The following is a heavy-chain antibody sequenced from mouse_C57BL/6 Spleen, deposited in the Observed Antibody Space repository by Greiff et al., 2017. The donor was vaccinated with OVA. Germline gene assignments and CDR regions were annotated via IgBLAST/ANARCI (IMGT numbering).Heavy chain of an antibody. CDR1: GYTFTDYE. J-gene: IGHJ4*01. D-gene: IGHD1-1*01. V-gene: IGHV1-15*01. CDR2: IDPETGGT. CDR3: TVTTVVDYYYAMDD. Sequence: VQLQQSGAELVRPGASVTLSCKASGYTFTDYEMHWVKQTPVHGLEWIGAIDPETGGTAYNQKFKGKAILTADKSSSTAYMELRSLTSEDSAVYYCTVTTVVDYYYAMDDWGQGTSVTVSS.